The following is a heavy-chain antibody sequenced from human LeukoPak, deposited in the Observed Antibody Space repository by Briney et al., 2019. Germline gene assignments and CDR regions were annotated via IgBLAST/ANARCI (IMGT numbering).Heavy chain of an antibody. CDR2: ISAYNGYT. D-gene: IGHD1-14*01. Sequence: ASVKVSCKASGYTFTSYGISWVRQAPGQGLEWMGRISAYNGYTNYAQKFRGRVTMTTDTSTSTAYMELRSLRSDDTAVYYCARASTHRYNLKSGQVNDAFDIWGQGTMVTVSS. CDR3: ARASTHRYNLKSGQVNDAFDI. V-gene: IGHV1-18*01. J-gene: IGHJ3*02. CDR1: GYTFTSYG.